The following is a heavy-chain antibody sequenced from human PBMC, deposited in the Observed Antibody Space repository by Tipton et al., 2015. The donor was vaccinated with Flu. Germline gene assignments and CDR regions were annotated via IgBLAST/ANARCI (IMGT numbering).Heavy chain of an antibody. CDR1: GNFIRSGSFY. J-gene: IGHJ4*02. CDR2: IYTGGST. V-gene: IGHV4-61*02. D-gene: IGHD3-22*01. CDR3: AREKIPNSYYYDSGGYTNYFDY. Sequence: TLSLTCTVSGNFIRSGSFYWSWIRQPAGKGLEWIGRIYTGGSTSYNPSLKSRVTISIDTSKKQFSLELRSVTAADTAVYYCAREKIPNSYYYDSGGYTNYFDYWGQGALVTVSS.